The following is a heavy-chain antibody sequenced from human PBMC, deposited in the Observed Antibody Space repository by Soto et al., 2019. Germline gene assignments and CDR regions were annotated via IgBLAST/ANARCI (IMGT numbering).Heavy chain of an antibody. CDR3: ARDPGGSCSSTSCLYYYGMDV. CDR2: IIPIFGTA. Sequence: SVKVSCKASGGTFSSYAISWVRQAPGQGLEWMGGIIPIFGTANYAQKFQGRVTITADESTSTAYMELSSLRSEDTAVYYCARDPGGSCSSTSCLYYYGMDVWGQGTTVTVSS. J-gene: IGHJ6*02. D-gene: IGHD2-2*01. V-gene: IGHV1-69*13. CDR1: GGTFSSYA.